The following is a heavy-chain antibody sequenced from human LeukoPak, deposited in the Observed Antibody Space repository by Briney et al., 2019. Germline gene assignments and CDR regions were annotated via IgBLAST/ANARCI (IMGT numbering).Heavy chain of an antibody. CDR2: IRYDGSNK. D-gene: IGHD4-17*01. V-gene: IGHV3-30*02. J-gene: IGHJ6*03. CDR3: AKCRATTVTTPTNYYYYYYMDV. Sequence: GGSLRLSCAASGFTFSSYGMHWVRQAPGKGLEWVAFIRYDGSNKYYADSVKGRFTISRDNSKNTLYLQMNSLRAEDTAVYYCAKCRATTVTTPTNYYYYYYMDVWGKGTTVTISS. CDR1: GFTFSSYG.